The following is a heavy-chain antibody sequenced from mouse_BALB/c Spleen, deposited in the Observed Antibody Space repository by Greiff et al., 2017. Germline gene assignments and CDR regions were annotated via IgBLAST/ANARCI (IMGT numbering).Heavy chain of an antibody. Sequence: EVKLVESGGGLVKPGGSLKLSCAASGFTFSSYTMSWVRQTPEKRLEWVATISSGGSYTYYPDSVKGRFTISRDNAKNTLYLQMSSLKSEDTAMYYCTRDDYGSSYYFDYWGQGTTLTVSS. D-gene: IGHD1-1*01. V-gene: IGHV5-6-4*01. J-gene: IGHJ2*01. CDR1: GFTFSSYT. CDR3: TRDDYGSSYYFDY. CDR2: ISSGGSYT.